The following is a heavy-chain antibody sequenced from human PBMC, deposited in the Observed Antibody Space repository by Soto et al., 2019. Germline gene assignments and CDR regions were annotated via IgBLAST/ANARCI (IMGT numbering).Heavy chain of an antibody. D-gene: IGHD1-7*01. CDR2: IKSKTDGLTT. CDR1: GFTFSNAW. CDR3: TIRGLLELYYFDY. V-gene: IGHV3-15*01. Sequence: GGSLRLSCAAYGFTFSNAWMSWVRQAPGKGLEWVGRIKSKTDGLTTDYAAPVKGRFTITRYDSKNTLYLQMNSLKTEDTAVYYCTIRGLLELYYFDYWGHGTLVTVSS. J-gene: IGHJ4*03.